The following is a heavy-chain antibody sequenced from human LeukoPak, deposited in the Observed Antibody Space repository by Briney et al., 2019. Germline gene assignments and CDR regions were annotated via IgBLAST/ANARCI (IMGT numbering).Heavy chain of an antibody. D-gene: IGHD6-19*01. Sequence: PGGSLRLSCAASGFTFSSYAMSWVRQAPGKGLEWVSAISGSGGSTYYADSVKGRFTISRDNSKSTLYLQMNSLRAEDTAVYYCAKDIVVSRAGYSSGWYGDYWGQGTLVTVSS. CDR3: AKDIVVSRAGYSSGWYGDY. CDR1: GFTFSSYA. J-gene: IGHJ4*02. CDR2: ISGSGGST. V-gene: IGHV3-23*01.